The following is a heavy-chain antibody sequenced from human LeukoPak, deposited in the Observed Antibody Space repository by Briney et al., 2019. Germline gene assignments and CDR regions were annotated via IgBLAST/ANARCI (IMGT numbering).Heavy chain of an antibody. CDR2: ISSSGTTV. CDR3: ARRRDSGSLQHFDY. J-gene: IGHJ4*02. D-gene: IGHD1-26*01. V-gene: IGHV3-11*01. CDR1: GFTFSDYY. Sequence: GGSLRLSCAASGFTFSDYYMSWIRQAPGKGLEWVSYISSSGTTVYYADSVKGRFTISRDNAKNSLYLQMNSLSAEDTAVYYCARRRDSGSLQHFDYWGRGTLVTVSS.